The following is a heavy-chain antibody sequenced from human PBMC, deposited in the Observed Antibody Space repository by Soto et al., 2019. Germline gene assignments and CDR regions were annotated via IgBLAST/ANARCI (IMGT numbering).Heavy chain of an antibody. D-gene: IGHD1-1*01. CDR2: IIPLLGTS. J-gene: IGHJ4*02. CDR3: AAELVFRKVFEF. CDR1: GETFKKCV. V-gene: IGHV1-69*01. Sequence: QRQVVQSGVEVRRPWSSVQVSCKSSGETFKKCVRSLVRQAPGQGLEWMGVIIPLLGTSYFAQRFQRRLTITTDESTTTAYMELSRLTSEDTAAYYCAAELVFRKVFEFWGQGTPVIVSS.